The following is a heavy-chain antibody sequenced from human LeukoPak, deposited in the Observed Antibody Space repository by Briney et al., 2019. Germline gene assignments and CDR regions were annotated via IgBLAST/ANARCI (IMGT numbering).Heavy chain of an antibody. CDR3: AREGFREILVIPDPFDI. J-gene: IGHJ3*02. D-gene: IGHD3-10*01. CDR2: INPNSGGT. V-gene: IGHV1-2*03. Sequence: LGASVKVSCKASGYTFTGYYLRWVRQAPGQGLEWKGWINPNSGGTNYAQKFQGRVTMTRDTSSSTVYMELSRLRSDDTAVYFCAREGFREILVIPDPFDIWGQGTMVTVSS. CDR1: GYTFTGYY.